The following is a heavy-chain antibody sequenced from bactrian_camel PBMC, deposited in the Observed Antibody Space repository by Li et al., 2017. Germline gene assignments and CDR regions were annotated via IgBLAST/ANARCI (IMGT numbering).Heavy chain of an antibody. CDR3: ARSVGENTGYYLLGY. Sequence: DVQLVESGGGLVQPGASLTLSCQASGFTFSRYVMDWVRQAPGKGLEWVSTINRRGGEPHYTDSVKGRFTISRDNAKNTVYLQMNSLKSEDTALYFCARSVGENTGYYLLGYWGHGTQVTVS. D-gene: IGHD2*01. V-gene: IGHV3S40*01. J-gene: IGHJ6*01. CDR1: GFTFSRYV. CDR2: INRRGGEP.